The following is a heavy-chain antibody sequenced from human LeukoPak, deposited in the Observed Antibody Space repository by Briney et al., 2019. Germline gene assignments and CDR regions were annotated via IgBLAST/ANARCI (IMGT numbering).Heavy chain of an antibody. J-gene: IGHJ4*02. D-gene: IGHD2/OR15-2a*01. CDR2: IYHSGST. V-gene: IGHV4-30-2*01. CDR3: ARFYQGGYFDY. CDR1: GVSISSGGYS. Sequence: SETLSLTCAVSGVSISSGGYSWSWIRQPPGKGLEWIGYIYHSGSTYYNPSLKSRVTISVDRSKNQFSLKLSSVTAADTAVYYCARFYQGGYFDYWGQGTLVTVSS.